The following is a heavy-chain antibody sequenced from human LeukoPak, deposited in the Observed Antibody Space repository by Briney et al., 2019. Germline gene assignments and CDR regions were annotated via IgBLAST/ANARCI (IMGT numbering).Heavy chain of an antibody. CDR3: ARGRITIFGVVNSDYYYYMDV. J-gene: IGHJ6*03. Sequence: SVKVSCKASGGTFSSYAISWVRQAPGQGLEWMGRIIPIFGTANYAQKFQGRVTITTDEYTSTAYMELSSLRSEDTAVYYCARGRITIFGVVNSDYYYYMDVWGKGTTVTVSS. D-gene: IGHD3-3*01. V-gene: IGHV1-69*05. CDR2: IIPIFGTA. CDR1: GGTFSSYA.